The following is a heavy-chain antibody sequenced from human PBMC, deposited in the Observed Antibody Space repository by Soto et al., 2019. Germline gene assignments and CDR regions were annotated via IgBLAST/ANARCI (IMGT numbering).Heavy chain of an antibody. CDR3: VSHCSPRFSDGLNP. D-gene: IGHD2-15*01. CDR2: IDPSGGGT. Sequence: QVQLVQSGAEVKKPGASVKVSCKASGYTFTSYYMHWVRQAPGQGLEWMGIIDPSGGGTTYAQKFKGRAPMTRDTSPSTVYMELSTPKSQARAVHFCVSHCSPRFSDGLNPGGQGTLSPSPQ. CDR1: GYTFTSYY. V-gene: IGHV1-46*03. J-gene: IGHJ5*02.